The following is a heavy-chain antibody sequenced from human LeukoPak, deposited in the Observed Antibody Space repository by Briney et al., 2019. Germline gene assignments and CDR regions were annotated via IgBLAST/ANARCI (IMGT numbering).Heavy chain of an antibody. D-gene: IGHD6-19*01. CDR3: AKVPLGSGWYYFDY. J-gene: IGHJ4*02. V-gene: IGHV3-74*01. Sequence: GGSLRLSCAASGFTFSNYWMHWVRQAPGKGLVWVSRIYTDGSSTNYADSVKGRFTISRDNAKNTLYLQMNSLRAEDTAVYYCAKVPLGSGWYYFDYWGQGTLVTVSS. CDR1: GFTFSNYW. CDR2: IYTDGSST.